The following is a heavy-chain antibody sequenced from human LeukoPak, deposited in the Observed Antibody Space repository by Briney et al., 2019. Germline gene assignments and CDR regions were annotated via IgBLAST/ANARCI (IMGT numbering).Heavy chain of an antibody. CDR1: GFTFSSYS. CDR3: ARVHSSGWYYFDY. D-gene: IGHD6-19*01. CDR2: IKQDGSEK. V-gene: IGHV3-7*01. Sequence: GGSLRLSCAASGFTFSSYSMSWVRQAPGKGLEWVANIKQDGSEKYYVDSVKGRFTISRDNAKNSLYLQMNSLSAEDTAVYYCARVHSSGWYYFDYWGQGTLVTVSS. J-gene: IGHJ4*02.